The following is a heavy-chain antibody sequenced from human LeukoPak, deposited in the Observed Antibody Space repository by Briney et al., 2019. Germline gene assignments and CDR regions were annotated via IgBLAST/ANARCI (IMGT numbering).Heavy chain of an antibody. CDR2: INWNGGST. Sequence: GGSVRLSCAASGFTFDDYGMSWVRQAPGKGLEWVSGINWNGGSTGYADSVKGRFTISRDNAKNSLYLQMNSLRAEDTALYYCARDIKIAVAGSWDYWGQGTLVTVSS. J-gene: IGHJ4*02. CDR3: ARDIKIAVAGSWDY. V-gene: IGHV3-20*04. CDR1: GFTFDDYG. D-gene: IGHD6-19*01.